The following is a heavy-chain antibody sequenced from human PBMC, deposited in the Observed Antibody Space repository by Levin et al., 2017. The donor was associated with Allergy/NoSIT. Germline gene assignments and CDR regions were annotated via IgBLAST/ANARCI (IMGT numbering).Heavy chain of an antibody. CDR3: AVIAGALTGALWG. CDR1: GFTFSTYW. V-gene: IGHV3-74*01. CDR2: INPDGSMT. Sequence: VASVKVSCVASGFTFSTYWTHWVRQDPGKGLVWVSRINPDGSMTTYADSVKGRFTISRDNAKNTLYLQMNSLRAEDTAVYYCAVIAGALTGALWGWGQGTLVTVSS. J-gene: IGHJ4*02. D-gene: IGHD3-9*01.